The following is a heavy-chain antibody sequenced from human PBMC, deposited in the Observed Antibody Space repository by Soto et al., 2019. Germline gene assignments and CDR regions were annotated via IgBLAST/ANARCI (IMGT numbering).Heavy chain of an antibody. Sequence: PGGSLRLSCAASGFTFSNYGMHWVRQAPGKGLEWVAVISYDGSNKYYADSVKGRFSISRDNSKNTLYLQMNSLRAEDTAVYYCAKDRCTNGVCYVSYYYAMDVWGQGTTVTVSS. J-gene: IGHJ6*02. CDR2: ISYDGSNK. D-gene: IGHD2-8*01. CDR1: GFTFSNYG. CDR3: AKDRCTNGVCYVSYYYAMDV. V-gene: IGHV3-30*18.